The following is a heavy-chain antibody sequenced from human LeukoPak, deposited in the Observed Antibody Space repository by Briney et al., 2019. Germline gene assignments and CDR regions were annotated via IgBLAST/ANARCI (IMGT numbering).Heavy chain of an antibody. Sequence: SVKVSCKASGGTFSSYAISWVRQAPGQGLEWMGGIIPIFGTATYAQKFQGRVTITADESTSTADMELSSLRSEDTAVYYCAREVGGPAAIPRDYYYYYMDVWGKGTTVTVSS. CDR1: GGTFSSYA. V-gene: IGHV1-69*13. CDR2: IIPIFGTA. CDR3: AREVGGPAAIPRDYYYYYMDV. D-gene: IGHD2-2*02. J-gene: IGHJ6*03.